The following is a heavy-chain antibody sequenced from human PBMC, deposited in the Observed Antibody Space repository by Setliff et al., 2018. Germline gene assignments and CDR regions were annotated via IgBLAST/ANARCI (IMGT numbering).Heavy chain of an antibody. J-gene: IGHJ4*02. Sequence: PSETLSLTCTVSGGSISTYYWTWIRQPPGKALEWIGYIYYSGTTNYSPSLKSRVTISIDMSKNQFSLKLNSVTAADTAVYYCARGAYIGLDCWGQGTLVTVSS. V-gene: IGHV4-59*01. CDR3: ARGAYIGLDC. CDR2: IYYSGTT. D-gene: IGHD4-4*01. CDR1: GGSISTYY.